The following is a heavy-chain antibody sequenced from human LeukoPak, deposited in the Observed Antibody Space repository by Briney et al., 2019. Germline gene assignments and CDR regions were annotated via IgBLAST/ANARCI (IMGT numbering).Heavy chain of an antibody. CDR2: IRYDGSNK. V-gene: IGHV3-30*02. J-gene: IGHJ4*02. CDR3: ASFLSARTIDF. D-gene: IGHD6-25*01. CDR1: GFTFSSYG. Sequence: GGSLRLSCAASGFTFSSYGMHWVRQAPGKGLEWVAFIRYDGSNKYYADSVKGRFTISRDNSKNTLYLQMNSLRAEDTAVYYCASFLSARTIDFWGQGTLVTVSS.